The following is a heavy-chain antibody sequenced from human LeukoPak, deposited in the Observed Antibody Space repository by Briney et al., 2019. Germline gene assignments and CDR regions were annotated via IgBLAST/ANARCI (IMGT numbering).Heavy chain of an antibody. D-gene: IGHD3-22*01. V-gene: IGHV4-4*07. CDR3: ALGDSSGYYYDEYFQH. CDR1: GGSISSYY. J-gene: IGHJ1*01. CDR2: IYTSGST. Sequence: PSETLSLTCTVSGGSISSYYWSWIRQPAGKGLEWIGRIYTSGSTNYNPSLKSRVTMSVDTSKNQFSLKLSSVTAADTAVYYCALGDSSGYYYDEYFQHWGQGTLVTVSS.